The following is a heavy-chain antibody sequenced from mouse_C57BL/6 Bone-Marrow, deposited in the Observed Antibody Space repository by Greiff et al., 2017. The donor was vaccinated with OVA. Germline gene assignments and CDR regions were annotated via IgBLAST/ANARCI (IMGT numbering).Heavy chain of an antibody. CDR2: IWRGGST. CDR1: GFSLTSYG. V-gene: IGHV2-5*01. CDR3: ANSSGYVDYAMDY. D-gene: IGHD3-2*02. J-gene: IGHJ4*01. Sequence: QVQLKESGPGLVQPSQRLSITCTVSGFSLTSYGVHWVRQSPGKGLEWLGVIWRGGSTDYNAAFMSRLSITKDNSKSQVFFKMNSLQADDTAIYYCANSSGYVDYAMDYWGQGTSVTVSS.